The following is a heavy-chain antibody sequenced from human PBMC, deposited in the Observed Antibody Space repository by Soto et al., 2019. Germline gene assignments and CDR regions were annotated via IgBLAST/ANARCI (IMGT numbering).Heavy chain of an antibody. J-gene: IGHJ3*02. Sequence: QVQLQESGPGLVKPSQTLSLTCTVSGGSISSGGYYWSWIRQHPGKGLEWIGYIYYSGSTYYNPSLKSRVTISVDTSKNQFSLKLSSVTAADTAVYYCARGIRGVIITNAFDIWGQGTMVTVSS. CDR1: GGSISSGGYY. CDR3: ARGIRGVIITNAFDI. D-gene: IGHD3-10*01. CDR2: IYYSGST. V-gene: IGHV4-31*03.